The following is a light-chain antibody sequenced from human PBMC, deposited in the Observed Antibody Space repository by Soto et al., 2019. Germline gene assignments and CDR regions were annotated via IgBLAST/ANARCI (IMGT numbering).Light chain of an antibody. CDR2: GVS. CDR3: SSYKTSSTVVV. J-gene: IGLJ2*01. CDR1: SSEIGGYNY. V-gene: IGLV2-14*01. Sequence: QCALTQPASGYGVPGQGLTISCTGNSSEIGGYNYVSWYQQYPGKAPKLMIFGVSDRPSGVSNRFSGSKSGTTASLTISGLQAEDEADYYCSSYKTSSTVVVFGGGTKVTVL.